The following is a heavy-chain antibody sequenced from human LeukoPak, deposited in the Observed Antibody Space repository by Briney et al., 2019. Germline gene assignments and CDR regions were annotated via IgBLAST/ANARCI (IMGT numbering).Heavy chain of an antibody. CDR2: ISGSGGST. J-gene: IGHJ4*02. CDR3: AKDRNFWSGYYTGSDY. V-gene: IGHV3-23*01. Sequence: GGSLRLSCAASGFTFSSYAMSWVRQAPGKGLEWVSAISGSGGSTYYADSVKGRFTISRDNSKNTLYLQMNSLRAEDTAVYYCAKDRNFWSGYYTGSDYWGQGTLVTVSS. CDR1: GFTFSSYA. D-gene: IGHD3-3*01.